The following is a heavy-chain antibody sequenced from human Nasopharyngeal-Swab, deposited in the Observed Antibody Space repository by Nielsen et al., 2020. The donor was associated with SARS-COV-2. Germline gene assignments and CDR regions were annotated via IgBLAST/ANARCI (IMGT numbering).Heavy chain of an antibody. CDR2: ILYDGSNK. V-gene: IGHV3-30*04. Sequence: WIRQPPGKGLEWVADILYDGSNKYYADSVKGRFTISRDNYKNTLYLQMNSVRAEDTAVYYCAKDQSINWFDPWGQGTLVTVSS. CDR3: AKDQSINWFDP. J-gene: IGHJ5*02. D-gene: IGHD2-21*01.